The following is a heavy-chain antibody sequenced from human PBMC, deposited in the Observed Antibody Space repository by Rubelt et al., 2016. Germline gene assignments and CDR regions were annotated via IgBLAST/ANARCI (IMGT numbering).Heavy chain of an antibody. CDR2: ISSSSSYI. V-gene: IGHV3-21*04. CDR1: GFTFSSYS. J-gene: IGHJ6*03. D-gene: IGHD1-26*01. Sequence: EVQLVESGGGLVKPGGSLRLSCAASGFTFSSYSMNWVRQAPGKGLEWVSSISSSSSYIYYADSVKGRFTISRDNAKNSLYLQMNSLRAEDTAVYYCARENGAGSPKIYYYYYMDVWGKGTTVTVSS. CDR3: ARENGAGSPKIYYYYYMDV.